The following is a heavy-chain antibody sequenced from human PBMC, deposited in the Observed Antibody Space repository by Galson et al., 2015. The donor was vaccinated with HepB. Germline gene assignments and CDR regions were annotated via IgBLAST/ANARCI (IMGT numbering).Heavy chain of an antibody. J-gene: IGHJ4*02. CDR3: ARLPWVVVAAREAQLDY. Sequence: SLRLSCAASGFTFSSYEMNWVRQAPGKGLEWVSYISSSGSTIYYADSVKGRFTISRDNAKNSLYLQMNSLRAEDTAVYYCARLPWVVVAAREAQLDYWGQGTLVTVSS. D-gene: IGHD2-15*01. CDR2: ISSSGSTI. V-gene: IGHV3-48*03. CDR1: GFTFSSYE.